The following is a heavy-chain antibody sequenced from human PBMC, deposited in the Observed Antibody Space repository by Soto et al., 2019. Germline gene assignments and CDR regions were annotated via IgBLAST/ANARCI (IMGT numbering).Heavy chain of an antibody. CDR1: GYTFTSYD. J-gene: IGHJ4*02. D-gene: IGHD6-13*01. CDR2: MNPHSGNT. Sequence: QVQLVQSGAEVKKPGASVKVSCKASGYTFTSYDINWVRQATVQALEWMGWMNPHSGNTGYATKFQGRVNMTSNTSISTAYMELSSLRSDDTAVYYCTRLAAAGQHFDYWGQGTLVTVSS. V-gene: IGHV1-8*01. CDR3: TRLAAAGQHFDY.